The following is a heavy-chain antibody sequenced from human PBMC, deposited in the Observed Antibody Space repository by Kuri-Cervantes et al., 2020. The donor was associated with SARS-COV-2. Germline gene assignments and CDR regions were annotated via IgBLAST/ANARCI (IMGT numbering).Heavy chain of an antibody. Sequence: GGSLRLSCKASGYTFTGYYMHWVRQAPGQGLEWTGWINPNSGGTNYAQKSQGRVTVTRDTSISTAYMELSRLRSDGTAVYYCATGNYYYYMDVWGKGTTVTVSS. CDR3: ATGNYYYYMDV. CDR2: INPNSGGT. V-gene: IGHV1-2*02. J-gene: IGHJ6*03. D-gene: IGHD6-13*01. CDR1: GYTFTGYY.